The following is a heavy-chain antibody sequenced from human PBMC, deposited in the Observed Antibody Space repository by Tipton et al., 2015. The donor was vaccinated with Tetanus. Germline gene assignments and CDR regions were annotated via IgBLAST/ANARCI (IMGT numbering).Heavy chain of an antibody. CDR2: IYHSGYT. D-gene: IGHD6-19*01. Sequence: LRLSCTVSGGSINSSYYWGWIRQPPGKGLEWIGSIYHSGYTYYKASLKSRLSLSVDTSKSQFSLSLGSVTAADTAVYYCTRLPRQWLAHGDYWGQGALVTVSS. CDR3: TRLPRQWLAHGDY. V-gene: IGHV4-39*01. J-gene: IGHJ4*02. CDR1: GGSINSSYY.